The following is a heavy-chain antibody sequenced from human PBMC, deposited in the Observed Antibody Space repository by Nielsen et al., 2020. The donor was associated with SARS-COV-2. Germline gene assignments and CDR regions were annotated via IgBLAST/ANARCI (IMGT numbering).Heavy chain of an antibody. J-gene: IGHJ4*02. CDR2: IIPILGIA. CDR3: GRDSSDILTGYSGHYYFDY. D-gene: IGHD3-9*01. CDR1: GGTFSSYA. Sequence: SVKVSCKASGGTFSSYAISWVRQAPGQGLEWMGRIIPILGIANYAQKFQGRVTITADKSTSTAYMELSSLRSKDTAMYYCGRDSSDILTGYSGHYYFDYWGQGTLVTVSS. V-gene: IGHV1-69*04.